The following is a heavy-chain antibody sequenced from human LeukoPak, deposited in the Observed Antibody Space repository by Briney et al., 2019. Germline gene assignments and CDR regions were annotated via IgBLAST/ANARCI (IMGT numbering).Heavy chain of an antibody. D-gene: IGHD3-22*01. CDR1: GFTFSSYS. CDR2: ISSSSSTI. CDR3: ARGKSWYYYDSSGRGGWFDP. V-gene: IGHV3-48*01. Sequence: PGGSLRLSCAASGFTFSSYSMNWVRLAPGKGLEWVSYISSSSSTIYYADSVKGRFTISRDNAKNSLYLQMNSLRAEDTAVYYCARGKSWYYYDSSGRGGWFDPWGQGTLVTVSS. J-gene: IGHJ5*02.